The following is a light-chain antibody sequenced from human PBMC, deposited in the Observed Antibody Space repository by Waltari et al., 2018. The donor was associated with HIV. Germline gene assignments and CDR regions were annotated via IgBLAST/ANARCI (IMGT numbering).Light chain of an antibody. V-gene: IGLV2-14*03. CDR3: SSYTTSETYV. CDR1: GTDIGASDF. Sequence: QSALTQPASVSGSPGQSISISCSGTGTDIGASDFVSWYPQHPVRPPKLSTYDATNRASDLSDRFSAAKSGTTASLTITGLQDEDEAEYFCSSYTTSETYVFGSGTRVTVL. J-gene: IGLJ1*01. CDR2: DAT.